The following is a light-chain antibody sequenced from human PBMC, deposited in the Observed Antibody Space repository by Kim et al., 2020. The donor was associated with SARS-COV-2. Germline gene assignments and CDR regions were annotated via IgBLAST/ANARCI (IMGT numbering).Light chain of an antibody. CDR2: AAS. J-gene: IGKJ5*01. CDR1: QDISDY. V-gene: IGKV1-33*01. Sequence: EIQMTQSPSSLSASIGDRVTITCQASQDISDYVNWYQQKPGRAPSLLIYAASDLVTGVPSRFSGSGSGTTFVFTISSLQPEDFATYYCQQYDDVPITFGRGTRLEIK. CDR3: QQYDDVPIT.